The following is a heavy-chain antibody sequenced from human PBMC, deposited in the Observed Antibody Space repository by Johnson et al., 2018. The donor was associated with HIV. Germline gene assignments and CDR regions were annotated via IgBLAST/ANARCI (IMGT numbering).Heavy chain of an antibody. CDR2: ISYDGSNK. CDR3: ARGIIVSPDAFDF. J-gene: IGHJ3*01. CDR1: GFNFSSYD. V-gene: IGHV3-30*04. D-gene: IGHD5/OR15-5a*01. Sequence: QVQLVESGGGVVQPGRSVRLSCVVSGFNFSSYDIDWVRQAPGKGLEWLAAISYDGSNKFYADSVQGRFTISRDNSKNTLYLQMNSLRREDTAVYYCARGIIVSPDAFDFWGLGTRVTVSS.